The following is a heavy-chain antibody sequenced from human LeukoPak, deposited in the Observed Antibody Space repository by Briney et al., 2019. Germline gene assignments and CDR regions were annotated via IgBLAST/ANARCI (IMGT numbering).Heavy chain of an antibody. D-gene: IGHD1-7*01. J-gene: IGHJ4*02. Sequence: GGSLRLSCEASGFTFSSYEMNWVRQAPGKGLEWVSYISSSGSTIHYADSVKGRFTISRDNAENSLSLQMNSLRAEDTAVYYCARDGWHYEFDYWGQGTLVTVSS. CDR1: GFTFSSYE. V-gene: IGHV3-48*03. CDR3: ARDGWHYEFDY. CDR2: ISSSGSTI.